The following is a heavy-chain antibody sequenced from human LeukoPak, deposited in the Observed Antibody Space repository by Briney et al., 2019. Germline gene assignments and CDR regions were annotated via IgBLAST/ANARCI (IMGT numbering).Heavy chain of an antibody. D-gene: IGHD3-22*01. J-gene: IGHJ4*02. V-gene: IGHV3-30*18. CDR2: ISYDGNNK. CDR1: GFTFRSYG. Sequence: GGSLRLSCAASGFTFRSYGMHWVRQAPGKGLEWVALISYDGNNKYYADSVKGRFTISRNNSKNTLYLQMNSLRAEDTAVYYCAKGGSYYDSRLDYWGQGTLVTVSS. CDR3: AKGGSYYDSRLDY.